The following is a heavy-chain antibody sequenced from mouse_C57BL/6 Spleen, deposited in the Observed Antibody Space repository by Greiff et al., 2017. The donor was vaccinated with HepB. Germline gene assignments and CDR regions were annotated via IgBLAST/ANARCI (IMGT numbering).Heavy chain of an antibody. J-gene: IGHJ3*01. CDR2: FHPYNDDT. V-gene: IGHV1-47*01. D-gene: IGHD2-2*01. Sequence: VKLVESGAELVKPGASVKMSCKASGYTFTTYPIEWMKQNHGKSLEWIGNFHPYNDDTKYNEKFKGKATLTVEKSSSTVYLELSRLTSDDSAVYYCASRGGYDWFAYWGQGTLVTVSA. CDR1: GYTFTTYP. CDR3: ASRGGYDWFAY.